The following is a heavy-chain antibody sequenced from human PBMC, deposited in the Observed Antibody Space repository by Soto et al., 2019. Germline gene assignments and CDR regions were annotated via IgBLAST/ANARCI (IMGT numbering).Heavy chain of an antibody. CDR1: GLTFRNYA. D-gene: IGHD2-8*01. Sequence: QVQLVESGGGVVQPGRSLRLSCAASGLTFRNYAMHWVRQAPGKGLEWVASMSGDGSKENYADSVKGRFTISRDNSKHTLYLQMNCLRAEDTAVYYCARKRGEGKWNYFGHWGQGALVTVSS. CDR3: ARKRGEGKWNYFGH. J-gene: IGHJ4*02. V-gene: IGHV3-30*03. CDR2: MSGDGSKE.